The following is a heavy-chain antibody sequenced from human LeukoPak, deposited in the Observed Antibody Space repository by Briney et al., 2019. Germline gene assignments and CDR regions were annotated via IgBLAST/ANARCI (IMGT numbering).Heavy chain of an antibody. V-gene: IGHV1-2*02. CDR2: INPNSGGT. D-gene: IGHD3-3*01. J-gene: IGHJ4*02. CDR1: GYTFTGYY. CDR3: ARGQYYDFWSGYYLFDY. Sequence: ASVKVSCKASGYTFTGYYMHWVRQAPGQGLEWMGWINPNSGGTNYAQKFQGTVTMTRDTSISTAYMELSRLRSDDTAVYYCARGQYYDFWSGYYLFDYWGQGTLVTVSS.